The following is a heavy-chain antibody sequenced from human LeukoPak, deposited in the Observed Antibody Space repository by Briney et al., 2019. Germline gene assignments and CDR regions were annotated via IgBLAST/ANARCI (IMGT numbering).Heavy chain of an antibody. D-gene: IGHD2-21*02. V-gene: IGHV4-31*03. CDR3: ARTYMTSARFDP. Sequence: PSETLSLTCTVSGGSISSGGYYWSWIGQHPGKGLEWIGYIHYTGSTYYNASLKSRVTISVDTPKNQFSLKLSSVTAADTAVYYCARTYMTSARFDPWGQGTLVTVSS. J-gene: IGHJ5*02. CDR2: IHYTGST. CDR1: GGSISSGGYY.